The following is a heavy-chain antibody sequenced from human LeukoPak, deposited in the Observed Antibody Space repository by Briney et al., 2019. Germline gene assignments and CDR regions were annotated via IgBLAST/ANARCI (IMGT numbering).Heavy chain of an antibody. D-gene: IGHD3-16*02. V-gene: IGHV3-30*01. CDR2: ISYDGSNK. CDR1: GFTFSSYA. J-gene: IGHJ4*02. CDR3: ARGPGVRGDY. Sequence: GGSLRLSCAASGFTFSSYAMHWVRQAPGKGLEWVAVISYDGSNKYYADSVRGRFTISRDNSKNTLYLQMNSLRAEDTAVYYCARGPGVRGDYWGQGTLVTVSS.